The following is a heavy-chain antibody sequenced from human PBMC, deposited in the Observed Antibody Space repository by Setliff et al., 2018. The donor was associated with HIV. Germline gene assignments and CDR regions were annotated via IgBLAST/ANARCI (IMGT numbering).Heavy chain of an antibody. V-gene: IGHV3-23*01. D-gene: IGHD2-15*01. J-gene: IGHJ4*02. CDR3: ARDFKSGYVDY. Sequence: GGSLRLSCAASGFTFSSYAMSWVRQTPEKGLEWVSIITSGGSTYYADFVEGRFTISRDNSGNTVNLQMNSLRGDDTAVYYCARDFKSGYVDYLGQGIPVTVSS. CDR2: ITSGGST. CDR1: GFTFSSYA.